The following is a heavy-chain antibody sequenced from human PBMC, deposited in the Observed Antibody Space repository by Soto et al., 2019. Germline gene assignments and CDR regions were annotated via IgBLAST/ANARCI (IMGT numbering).Heavy chain of an antibody. CDR3: AGITGYYYYYGMDV. CDR2: ISYDGSNK. J-gene: IGHJ6*02. D-gene: IGHD1-20*01. Sequence: GWSLRLSCAASGFTFSSYGMHWVRQAPGKGLEWVAVISYDGSNKYYADSVKGRFTISRDNSKNTLYLQMNSLRAEDTAVYYCAGITGYYYYYGMDVWGQGTTVTVSS. V-gene: IGHV3-30*03. CDR1: GFTFSSYG.